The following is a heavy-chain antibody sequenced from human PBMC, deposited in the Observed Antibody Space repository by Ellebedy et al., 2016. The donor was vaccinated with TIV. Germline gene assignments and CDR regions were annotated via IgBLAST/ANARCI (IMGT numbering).Heavy chain of an antibody. J-gene: IGHJ3*02. V-gene: IGHV3-15*01. D-gene: IGHD5-18*01. CDR3: TTEGYGFGYHAFDI. CDR2: IKSKARGGTT. CDR1: AFIFSNAW. Sequence: GESLKISCAASAFIFSNAWMSWVRQAPGKGLEWVGHIKSKARGGTTDYAAPVKGRFTISRDDSEDTLFLQMNSLGTEDTAVYYCTTEGYGFGYHAFDIWGQGAMVTVSS.